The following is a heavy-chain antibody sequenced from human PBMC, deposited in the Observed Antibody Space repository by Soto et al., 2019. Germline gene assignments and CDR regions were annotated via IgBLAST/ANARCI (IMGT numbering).Heavy chain of an antibody. V-gene: IGHV3-33*01. D-gene: IGHD1-26*01. CDR3: ARDPTTTILGATYAGWFDP. Sequence: QVQLVESGGGVVQPGRSLRLSCAASGFILSTYGMHWVRQAPSKGLEWVAFIWSDGNNKYYADSVKGRFTISRDNSKNTLYLQRGSLRDEDTAVYYCARDPTTTILGATYAGWFDPWGQGTLVTVSS. CDR2: IWSDGNNK. J-gene: IGHJ5*02. CDR1: GFILSTYG.